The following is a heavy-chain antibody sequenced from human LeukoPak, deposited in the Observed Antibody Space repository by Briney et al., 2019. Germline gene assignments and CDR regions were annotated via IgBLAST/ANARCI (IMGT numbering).Heavy chain of an antibody. Sequence: GASVKVSCKASGGTFSSYAISWVRQAPGQGLEWMGGIIPIFGTANYAQKFQGRVTITADESTSTAYLELSSLRSEDTAVYYCAQTDPYSSSSRSDYTYWGQGTLVTVSS. J-gene: IGHJ4*02. CDR2: IIPIFGTA. D-gene: IGHD6-6*01. CDR1: GGTFSSYA. V-gene: IGHV1-69*01. CDR3: AQTDPYSSSSRSDYTY.